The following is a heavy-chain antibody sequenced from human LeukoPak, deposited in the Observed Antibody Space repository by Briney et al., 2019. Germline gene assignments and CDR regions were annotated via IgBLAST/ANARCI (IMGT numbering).Heavy chain of an antibody. J-gene: IGHJ4*02. D-gene: IGHD3-10*01. Sequence: GGSLRLSCAASGFTVSSNYMSWVRQAPGKGLEWASVIYSGGSTYYADSVKGRFTISRDNSKDTLYLQMNSLRAEDTAVYYCASPGRYYYGSGSYYTFDYWGQGTLVTVSS. V-gene: IGHV3-53*01. CDR2: IYSGGST. CDR1: GFTVSSNY. CDR3: ASPGRYYYGSGSYYTFDY.